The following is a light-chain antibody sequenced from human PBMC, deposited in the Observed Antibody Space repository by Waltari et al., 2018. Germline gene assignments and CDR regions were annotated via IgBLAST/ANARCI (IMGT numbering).Light chain of an antibody. J-gene: IGKJ2*01. V-gene: IGKV3-15*01. CDR3: QQYNNWPPHMYT. CDR2: GAS. CDR1: QSVSSN. Sequence: EIVMTQSPATLSVSPGERATLPCRASQSVSSNLAWYQQKPGQAPRLLIYGASTRATGIPARFSGSGSGTEFTLTISSLQSEDFAVYYCQQYNNWPPHMYTFGQGTKLEIK.